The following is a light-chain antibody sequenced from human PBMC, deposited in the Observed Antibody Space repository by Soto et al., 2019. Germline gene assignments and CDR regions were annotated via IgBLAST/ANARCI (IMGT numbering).Light chain of an antibody. CDR1: SSNIGSNT. CDR3: AAWDDSLNGPHVV. J-gene: IGLJ2*01. V-gene: IGLV1-44*01. Sequence: QSVLTQPPSASGTPGQRVTTSCSGSSSNIGSNTVNWYQQLPGTAPQLLIYSNNQRPSGVPVRFSGSKSGTSASLAISGLQSEDEAEYYCAAWDDSLNGPHVVFGGGTKLTVL. CDR2: SNN.